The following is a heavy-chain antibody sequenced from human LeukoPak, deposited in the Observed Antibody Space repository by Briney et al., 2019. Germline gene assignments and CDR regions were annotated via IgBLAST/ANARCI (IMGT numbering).Heavy chain of an antibody. V-gene: IGHV4-34*01. J-gene: IGHJ6*02. Sequence: MASETLSLTCAVYGDYLSSYYWSWVRQPPGRGLEWIGEINHSGDNNYTPSLESRVTISVDTSQNQIYLKLGSVTVADTAVYYCASGRGGSIRNGMDVWGQGTTVTVSS. CDR1: GDYLSSYY. CDR3: ASGRGGSIRNGMDV. D-gene: IGHD3-10*01. CDR2: INHSGDN.